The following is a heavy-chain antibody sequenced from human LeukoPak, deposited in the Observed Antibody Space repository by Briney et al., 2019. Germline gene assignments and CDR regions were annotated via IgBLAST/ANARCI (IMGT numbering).Heavy chain of an antibody. J-gene: IGHJ3*02. Sequence: PGGSLRLSCAASGLTFSSYWMSWVRKPPGKGLEWVANIKQDGSEKYYVDSVKGRFTISRDNAKNSLYLQMNSLRAEDTAVYYCARDSEQQLVLGAFDIWGQGTMVTVSS. CDR3: ARDSEQQLVLGAFDI. D-gene: IGHD6-13*01. CDR1: GLTFSSYW. V-gene: IGHV3-7*01. CDR2: IKQDGSEK.